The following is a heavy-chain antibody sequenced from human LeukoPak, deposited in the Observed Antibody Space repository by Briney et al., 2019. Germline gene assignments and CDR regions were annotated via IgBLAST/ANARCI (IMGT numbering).Heavy chain of an antibody. CDR1: GGSISSYY. CDR3: ARGGPTVTTS. V-gene: IGHV4-59*01. D-gene: IGHD4-17*01. CDR2: IYYSGST. J-gene: IGHJ4*02. Sequence: PSETLSLTCTVSGGSISSYYWSWIRQPPGKGLEWIGYIYYSGSTNYNPSIKSRVTISVDTSKNQFSLKLSSVTAADTAVYYCARGGPTVTTSWGQGTLVTVSS.